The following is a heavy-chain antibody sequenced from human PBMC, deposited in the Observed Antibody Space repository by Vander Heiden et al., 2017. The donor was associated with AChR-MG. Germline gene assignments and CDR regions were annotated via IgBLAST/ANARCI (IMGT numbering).Heavy chain of an antibody. Sequence: EVQLLESGGGLVQPGGSLRLSCAASGFTFSSYALSGVRQAPGKGLEWVSAISGSGGSTYYADSVKGRFTSSRDNSKNTLDLQMNSLRAEETAVYYCAKSTGPSTVTTNRVEAELGYWGQGTLVTVSS. V-gene: IGHV3-23*01. CDR2: ISGSGGST. CDR1: GFTFSSYA. CDR3: AKSTGPSTVTTNRVEAELGY. D-gene: IGHD4-17*01. J-gene: IGHJ4*02.